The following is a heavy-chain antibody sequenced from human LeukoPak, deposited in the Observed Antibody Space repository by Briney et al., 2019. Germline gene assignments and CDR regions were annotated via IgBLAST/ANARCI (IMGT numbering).Heavy chain of an antibody. CDR1: GYSFTSYW. CDR2: IYPGDSDT. Sequence: LGESLKISCKGSGYSFTSYWIGWVRQMPGKGLEWMGIIYPGDSDTRYSPSFQGQVTISADKSINTAYLQWSSLKASDTAMYYCARLGDPSYGSFDYWGQGTLVTVSS. CDR3: ARLGDPSYGSFDY. D-gene: IGHD3-10*01. V-gene: IGHV5-51*01. J-gene: IGHJ4*02.